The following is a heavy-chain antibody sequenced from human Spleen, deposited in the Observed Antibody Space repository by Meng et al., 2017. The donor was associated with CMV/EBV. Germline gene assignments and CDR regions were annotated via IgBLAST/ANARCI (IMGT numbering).Heavy chain of an antibody. Sequence: SGFTFSRYAMHWVRQAPGKGLEYVSAISSNGGSTYYADSVKGRFTISRDNSKNTLYLQMGSLRAEDMAVYYCARASRALITGTTPYWGQGTLVTVSS. CDR2: ISSNGGST. CDR1: GFTFSRYA. J-gene: IGHJ4*02. D-gene: IGHD1-7*01. V-gene: IGHV3-64*02. CDR3: ARASRALITGTTPY.